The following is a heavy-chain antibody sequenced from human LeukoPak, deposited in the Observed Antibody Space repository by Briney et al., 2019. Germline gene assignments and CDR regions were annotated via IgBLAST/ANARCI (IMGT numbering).Heavy chain of an antibody. V-gene: IGHV1-69*05. Sequence: GASVKVSCKAPGGTFSSYAISWVRQAPGQGLEWMGGIIPIFGTANYAQKFQGRVTLTRDMSTSTDYLELSSLRSEDTAVYYCARDNSVRDEAWWFNPWGQGTLVTVSS. CDR2: IIPIFGTA. J-gene: IGHJ5*02. D-gene: IGHD5-24*01. CDR3: ARDNSVRDEAWWFNP. CDR1: GGTFSSYA.